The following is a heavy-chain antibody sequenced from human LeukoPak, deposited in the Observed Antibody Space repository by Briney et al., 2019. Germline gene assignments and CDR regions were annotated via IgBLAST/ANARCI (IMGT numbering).Heavy chain of an antibody. CDR1: GYTFTSYD. CDR3: ASTKYSSGHPVYYYYYYYMDV. J-gene: IGHJ6*03. D-gene: IGHD6-19*01. V-gene: IGHV1-8*01. Sequence: ASVKVSCKASGYTFTSYDINWVRQATGQGLEWMGWMNPNSGNTGYAQKFQDRVTMTRNTSISTAYMELSSLRSEDTAVYYCASTKYSSGHPVYYYYYYYMDVWGKGTTVTVSS. CDR2: MNPNSGNT.